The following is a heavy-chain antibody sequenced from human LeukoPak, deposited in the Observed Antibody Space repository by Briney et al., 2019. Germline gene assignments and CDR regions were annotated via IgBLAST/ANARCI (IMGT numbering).Heavy chain of an antibody. J-gene: IGHJ5*02. V-gene: IGHV4-4*07. D-gene: IGHD3-3*01. CDR1: GGSISSYY. CDR2: IYTSGST. Sequence: PSETLSLTCTVSGGSISSYYWSWIRQPAGKGLEWIGRIYTSGSTNYNPSLKRRVTMSVDTSKNQFSLKLSSVTAADTAVYYCARAKRVTIVGVAKTRGWFDPWGQGALGTVSS. CDR3: ARAKRVTIVGVAKTRGWFDP.